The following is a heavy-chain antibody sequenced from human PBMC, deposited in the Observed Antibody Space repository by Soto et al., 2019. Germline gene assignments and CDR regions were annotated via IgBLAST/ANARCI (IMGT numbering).Heavy chain of an antibody. CDR2: MNPNSGNT. V-gene: IGHV1-8*01. D-gene: IGHD1-26*01. CDR1: GYTFTSYY. CDR3: ARGGRISGVY. Sequence: APVKVSCKASGYTFTSYYINCVRQATGQGLEWMGWMNPNSGNTGYAQKFQGRVTMTRNTSISTAYMELSSLRSEDTAVYYCARGGRISGVYWGQGTLVTVSS. J-gene: IGHJ4*02.